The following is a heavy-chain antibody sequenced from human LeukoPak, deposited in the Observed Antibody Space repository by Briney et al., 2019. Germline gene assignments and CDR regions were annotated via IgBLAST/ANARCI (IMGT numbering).Heavy chain of an antibody. CDR2: IWYDGSGK. CDR1: GFTFSTYI. CDR3: ARDPQYNVYYFHY. J-gene: IGHJ4*02. V-gene: IGHV3-33*08. D-gene: IGHD1-1*01. Sequence: GGSLRLSCAASGFTFSTYIMNWVRQAPGKGLEWVGIIWYDGSGKYYADSVKGRFTISRDNSKNTVYLQMNSLRGEDTAVYYCARDPQYNVYYFHYWGQGTLVTVSS.